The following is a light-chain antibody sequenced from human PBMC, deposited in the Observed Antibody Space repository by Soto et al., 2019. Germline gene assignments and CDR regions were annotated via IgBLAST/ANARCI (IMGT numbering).Light chain of an antibody. CDR2: SHN. CDR3: QSYDSSLSGSGV. V-gene: IGLV1-40*01. CDR1: TSNIGAGYD. Sequence: QSVLTQPPSGSGAPGQRVTISCTGSTSNIGAGYDVHWYQQLPGTAPRLLISSHNNRPSGVHDRFFGSKSGTSASLTIIGLQAEDEADYYCQSYDSSLSGSGVFGGGTKLTVL. J-gene: IGLJ3*02.